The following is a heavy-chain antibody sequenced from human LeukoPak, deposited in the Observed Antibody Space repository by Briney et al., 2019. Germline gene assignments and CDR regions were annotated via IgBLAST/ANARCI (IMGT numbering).Heavy chain of an antibody. Sequence: ASVKVSCKASGYTFTSYGISWVRQAPGQGLEWMGWISAYNGNTNYAQKLQGRVTMTTDTSTSTAYMGLRSLRSDDTAVYYCVIAAAAGFWRFDYWGQGTLVTVSS. J-gene: IGHJ4*02. CDR3: VIAAAAGFWRFDY. CDR2: ISAYNGNT. CDR1: GYTFTSYG. D-gene: IGHD6-13*01. V-gene: IGHV1-18*04.